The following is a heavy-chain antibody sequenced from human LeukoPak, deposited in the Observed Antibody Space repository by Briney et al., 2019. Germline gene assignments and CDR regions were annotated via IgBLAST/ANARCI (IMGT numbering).Heavy chain of an antibody. V-gene: IGHV4-34*01. CDR1: GGSFSGYY. CDR3: ARSRGHDYGGNTGSNFDY. Sequence: PSEALSLTCAVYGGSFSGYYWSWIHQPPGKGLEWIGEINHSGSTNYNPSLKSRVTISVDTSKNQFSLKLSSVTAADTAVYYCARSRGHDYGGNTGSNFDYWGQGTLVTVSS. D-gene: IGHD4-23*01. CDR2: INHSGST. J-gene: IGHJ4*02.